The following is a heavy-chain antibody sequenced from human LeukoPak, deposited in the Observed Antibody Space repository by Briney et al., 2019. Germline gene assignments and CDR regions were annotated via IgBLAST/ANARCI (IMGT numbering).Heavy chain of an antibody. Sequence: GGSLRLSCAASGFTFSSYAMSWVRQAPGKGLEWVSVISGSGGRTNYADSVKGRFTISRDNSKNTLYLQMNSLRAEDTAVYYCAKGQRGYSGYVLGQNLDYWGQGTLLTVSS. D-gene: IGHD5-12*01. V-gene: IGHV3-23*01. CDR1: GFTFSSYA. J-gene: IGHJ4*02. CDR2: ISGSGGRT. CDR3: AKGQRGYSGYVLGQNLDY.